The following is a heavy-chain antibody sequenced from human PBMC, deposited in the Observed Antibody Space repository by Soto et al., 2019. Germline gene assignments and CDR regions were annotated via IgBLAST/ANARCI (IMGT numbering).Heavy chain of an antibody. CDR2: IWYDGSNK. Sequence: VQLVESGGGVVQPGRSLRLSCAASGFPFSSYGMHWIRQAPGKGLEWVAVIWYDGSNKYYADSVKGRFIISRDNSKNTLYLQMNSLRAEDTAVYYCARSGGWGQGTLVTVSS. J-gene: IGHJ4*02. CDR1: GFPFSSYG. D-gene: IGHD6-19*01. V-gene: IGHV3-33*01. CDR3: ARSGG.